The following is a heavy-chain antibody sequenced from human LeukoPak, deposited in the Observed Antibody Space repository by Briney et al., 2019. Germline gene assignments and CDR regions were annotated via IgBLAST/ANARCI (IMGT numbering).Heavy chain of an antibody. V-gene: IGHV4-59*01. CDR1: GGSISSYY. D-gene: IGHD6-19*01. CDR2: TYYSGST. CDR3: AWAVPHIYSSGWYGAFDI. Sequence: SETLSLTCTVSGGSISSYYWSWIRQPPGKGLEWIGYTYYSGSTNYNPSLKSRVTISVDTSKNQFSLKLSSVTAADTAVYYCAWAVPHIYSSGWYGAFDIWGQGTMVTVSS. J-gene: IGHJ3*02.